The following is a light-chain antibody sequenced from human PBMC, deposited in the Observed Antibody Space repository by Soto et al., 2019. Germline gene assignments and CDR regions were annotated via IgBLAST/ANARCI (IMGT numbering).Light chain of an antibody. CDR2: DVN. Sequence: QSVLTQPRSVSGSPRQSVTISCTGTSSDVGGYDLVSWYQQHPGKAPKFIIYDVNKRPSGVPDRFSGSKSGNTASLTISGLQAEDEADYYCCSYAGSYSVVFGTGTKVTVL. J-gene: IGLJ1*01. CDR3: CSYAGSYSVV. V-gene: IGLV2-11*01. CDR1: SSDVGGYDL.